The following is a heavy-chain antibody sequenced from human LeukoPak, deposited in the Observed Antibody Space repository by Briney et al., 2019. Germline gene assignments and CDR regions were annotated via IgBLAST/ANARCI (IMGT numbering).Heavy chain of an antibody. CDR1: GFTFSSYG. V-gene: IGHV3-30*18. CDR2: ISYDGSNK. D-gene: IGHD4-17*01. Sequence: GGSLRLSCAASGFTFSSYGMHWVRQAPGKGLEWVAVISYDGSNKYYADSVKGRFTISRDNSKNTLYLQMNSLRAEDTAVYYCAKLSGDYPYYFDYWGQGTLVTVSS. J-gene: IGHJ4*02. CDR3: AKLSGDYPYYFDY.